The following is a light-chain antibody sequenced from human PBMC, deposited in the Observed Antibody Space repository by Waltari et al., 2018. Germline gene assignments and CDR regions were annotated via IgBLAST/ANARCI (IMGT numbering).Light chain of an antibody. J-gene: IGLJ1*01. CDR3: CSYAGSATPYV. CDR1: SSDVGGHNF. V-gene: IGLV2-8*01. Sequence: QSALTQPPSASGSPGQSVTISCTGTSSDVGGHNFVSWYQQHPGKAPKVIIYEVTKRPSGVPARCSGANAVNTAALTVSGLQTEDEADYYCCSYAGSATPYVFGTGTTVTVL. CDR2: EVT.